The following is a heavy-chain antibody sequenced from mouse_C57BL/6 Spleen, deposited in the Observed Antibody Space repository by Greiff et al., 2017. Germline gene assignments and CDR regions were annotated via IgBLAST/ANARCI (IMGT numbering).Heavy chain of an antibody. CDR1: GYAFSSSW. V-gene: IGHV1-82*01. Sequence: VQLQESGPELVKPGASVKISCKASGYAFSSSWMNWVKQRPGKGLEWIGRIYPGDGDTKYNGKFKGKATLTADKSSTTAYMQLSSLTSEDSAVYYCATYSNYVDYYAMDYWGQGTSVTVSS. J-gene: IGHJ4*01. CDR2: IYPGDGDT. CDR3: ATYSNYVDYYAMDY. D-gene: IGHD2-5*01.